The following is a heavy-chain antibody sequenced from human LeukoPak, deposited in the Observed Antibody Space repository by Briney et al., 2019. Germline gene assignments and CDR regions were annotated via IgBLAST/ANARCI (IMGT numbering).Heavy chain of an antibody. J-gene: IGHJ3*01. D-gene: IGHD3-10*01. V-gene: IGHV3-23*01. CDR1: GFTFATYG. Sequence: GGSLRLSRAASGFTFATYGMSWVRQAPGKGLEWVSVVGDSADTTHYADSVKGRFFISRDNSKNTVHLQMNSLRAEDTAVYYCAKDSFTVVRGVGSDDGFAVWGQGTMVTVSS. CDR2: VGDSADTT. CDR3: AKDSFTVVRGVGSDDGFAV.